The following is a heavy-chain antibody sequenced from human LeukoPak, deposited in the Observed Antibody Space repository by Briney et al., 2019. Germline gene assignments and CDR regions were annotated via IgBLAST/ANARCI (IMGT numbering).Heavy chain of an antibody. CDR1: GGSISSYY. D-gene: IGHD1-26*01. J-gene: IGHJ4*02. CDR2: IYYGGST. CDR3: ARALRAYSGSYPVYFDY. Sequence: SETLSLTCTVSGGSISSYYWSWIRQPPGKGLEWIGYIYYGGSTNYNPSLKSRVTISVDTSKNQFSLKLSSVTAADTAVHYRARALRAYSGSYPVYFDYWGQGTLVTVSS. V-gene: IGHV4-59*01.